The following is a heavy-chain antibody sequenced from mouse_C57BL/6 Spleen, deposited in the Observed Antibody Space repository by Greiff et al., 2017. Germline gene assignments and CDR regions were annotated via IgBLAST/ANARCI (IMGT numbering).Heavy chain of an antibody. CDR1: GYTFTGYW. CDR3: SLGGLRRYYFDY. V-gene: IGHV1-9*01. D-gene: IGHD2-4*01. J-gene: IGHJ2*01. CDR2: ILPGSGST. Sequence: QVQLQQSGAELMKPGASVKLSCKATGYTFTGYWIEWVKQRPGHGLEWIGEILPGSGSTNYNEKFKGKATFTADTSSDTAYMQLSSLTTEYSAISYCSLGGLRRYYFDYWGQGTTLTVSS.